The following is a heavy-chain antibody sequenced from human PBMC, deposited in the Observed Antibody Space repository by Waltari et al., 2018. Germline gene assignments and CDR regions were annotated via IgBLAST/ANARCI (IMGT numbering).Heavy chain of an antibody. V-gene: IGHV4-38-2*01. J-gene: IGHJ5*02. CDR2: IYHSGDT. CDR1: GYSISSGYY. D-gene: IGHD1-7*01. Sequence: QVQLQESGPGLVKPSETLSLTCAVSGYSISSGYYWGWIRPPPGKGLEWIGSIYHSGDTYNNPTLQGRVTISGDTSKNQFSLKLSSVTAGDTAVYYCASSRITGTTVNWFDPWGQGTLVTVSS. CDR3: ASSRITGTTVNWFDP.